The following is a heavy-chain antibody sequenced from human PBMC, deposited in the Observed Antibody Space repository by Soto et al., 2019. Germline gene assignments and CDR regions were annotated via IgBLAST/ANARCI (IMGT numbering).Heavy chain of an antibody. CDR2: ISAYNGNT. J-gene: IGHJ4*02. CDR1: GYTFTSYG. V-gene: IGHV1-18*01. Sequence: QVQLVQSGAEVKKPGASVKVSCKASGYTFTSYGISWVRQAPGQGLEWMGWISAYNGNTKNAQKLQGRVTMTTDTTTSTAYMQLRRLRSAATAAYYCAREPNYFDYWGQGTLVTVSS. CDR3: AREPNYFDY.